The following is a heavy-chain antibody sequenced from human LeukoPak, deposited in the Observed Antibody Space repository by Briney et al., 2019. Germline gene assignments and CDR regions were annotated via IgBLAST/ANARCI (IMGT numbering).Heavy chain of an antibody. Sequence: ASVKVSCKASGYTFTGYYMHWVRQAPGQGLEWMGWINPNSGGTNYAQKLQGRVTMTTDTSTSTAYMELRSLRSDDTAIYYCARDRGSLAVDDSRTSDFWGQGTLVTVSS. CDR1: GYTFTGYY. V-gene: IGHV1-2*02. CDR3: ARDRGSLAVDDSRTSDF. D-gene: IGHD6-19*01. J-gene: IGHJ4*02. CDR2: INPNSGGT.